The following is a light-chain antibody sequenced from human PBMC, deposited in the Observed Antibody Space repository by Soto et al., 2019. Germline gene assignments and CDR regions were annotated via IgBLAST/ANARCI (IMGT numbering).Light chain of an antibody. J-gene: IGKJ2*01. Sequence: DIVMTQSPDSLAVSLGERATINCKSSQSVLYSSNNKNYLAWYQQKPGQPPKLLIYWASTRESGVPDRFSGSGSGTDFTLTISSLQAEDVAVYYCQQYSGTFGQGTKLEIK. CDR2: WAS. CDR1: QSVLYSSNNKNY. V-gene: IGKV4-1*01. CDR3: QQYSGT.